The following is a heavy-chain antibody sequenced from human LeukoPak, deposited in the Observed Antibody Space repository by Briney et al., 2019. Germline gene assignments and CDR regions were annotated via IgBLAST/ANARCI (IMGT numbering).Heavy chain of an antibody. CDR1: GFTFSSYA. V-gene: IGHV3-30-3*01. CDR2: ISYDGSNK. CDR3: ARGNDFWSGIDY. J-gene: IGHJ4*02. Sequence: PGRSLRLSCAASGFTFSSYAMLWVRQAPGKGLEWVAVISYDGSNKYYADSVKGRFTISRDNSKNTLYLQMNSLRAEDTAVYYCARGNDFWSGIDYWGQGTLVTVSS. D-gene: IGHD3-3*01.